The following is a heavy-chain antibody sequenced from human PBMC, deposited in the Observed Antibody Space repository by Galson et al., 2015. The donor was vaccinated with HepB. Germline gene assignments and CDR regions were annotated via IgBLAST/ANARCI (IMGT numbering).Heavy chain of an antibody. V-gene: IGHV3-30-3*01. CDR1: GFTFSSYA. J-gene: IGHJ6*02. D-gene: IGHD6-13*01. CDR3: AKDEQLVRVYYYGMDV. Sequence: SLRLSCAASGFTFSSYAMHWVRQAPGKGLEWVAVISYDGSNKYYADSVKGRFTISRDNSKNTLYLQMNSLRAEDTAVYYCAKDEQLVRVYYYGMDVWGQGTTVTVSS. CDR2: ISYDGSNK.